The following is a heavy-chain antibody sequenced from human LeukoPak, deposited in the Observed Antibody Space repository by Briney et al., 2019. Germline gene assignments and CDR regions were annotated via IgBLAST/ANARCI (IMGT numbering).Heavy chain of an antibody. CDR1: GFTFSSYS. D-gene: IGHD3-16*01. V-gene: IGHV3-21*01. J-gene: IGHJ4*02. Sequence: GSLRLSCAASGFTFSSYSMNWVRQAPGKGLEWVSSISSSSSYIYYADSVRGRFTISRDNAKGSLYLQMDSLRAEDTAVYYCARGSPGGLDYWGQGALVTVSS. CDR3: ARGSPGGLDY. CDR2: ISSSSSYI.